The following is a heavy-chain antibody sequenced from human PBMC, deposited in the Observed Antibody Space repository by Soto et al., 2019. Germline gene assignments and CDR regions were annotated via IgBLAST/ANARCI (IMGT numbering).Heavy chain of an antibody. CDR3: ARADSSGYYPTNDAFDI. CDR2: IYYSGST. J-gene: IGHJ3*02. Sequence: PSETLSLTCTVSGGSISSGGYYRSWIRQHPGKGLEWIGYIYYSGSTYYNPSLKSRVTISVDTSKNQFSLKLSSVTAADTAVYYCARADSSGYYPTNDAFDIWGQGTMVTVSS. V-gene: IGHV4-31*03. D-gene: IGHD3-22*01. CDR1: GGSISSGGYY.